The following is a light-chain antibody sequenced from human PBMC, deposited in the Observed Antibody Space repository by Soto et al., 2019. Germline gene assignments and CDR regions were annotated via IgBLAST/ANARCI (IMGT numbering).Light chain of an antibody. CDR3: SSYTSTVTLVV. Sequence: QSALTQPASVSASPGQSITISCTGTSSDIGDYNYVSWYQQRPGEAPKLILYEVENRPSGISDRFSGSKSGNTASLTISGLRTEEEADYYCSSYTSTVTLVVFGGGTKVTVL. CDR2: EVE. CDR1: SSDIGDYNY. V-gene: IGLV2-14*03. J-gene: IGLJ2*01.